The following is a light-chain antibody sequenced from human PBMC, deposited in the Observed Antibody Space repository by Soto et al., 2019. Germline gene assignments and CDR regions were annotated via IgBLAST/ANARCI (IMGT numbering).Light chain of an antibody. CDR3: QQYNNGWT. J-gene: IGKJ1*01. Sequence: DIQVTQSPSTLSASVGDRVTITCRASESIKGWLAWYQQKPGKAPKLLIYDASSLKGGVPSRFSGSGSGTKFTLTISSLQPDDFATYYCQQYNNGWTFGQGTKVDIK. CDR2: DAS. V-gene: IGKV1-5*01. CDR1: ESIKGW.